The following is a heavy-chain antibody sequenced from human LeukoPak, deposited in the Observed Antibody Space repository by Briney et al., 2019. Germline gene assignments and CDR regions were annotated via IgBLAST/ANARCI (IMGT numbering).Heavy chain of an antibody. CDR3: ARRIAVAGRQDFDY. J-gene: IGHJ4*02. D-gene: IGHD6-19*01. CDR2: IYPGDSDT. V-gene: IGHV5-51*01. CDR1: GYSFTSYW. Sequence: GESLKISCKGYGYSFTSYWIVWVRQMPGKGLEWMGIIYPGDSDTRYSPSFQGQVTISADKSISTAYLQWSSLKASDTAMYYCARRIAVAGRQDFDYWGQGTLVTVSS.